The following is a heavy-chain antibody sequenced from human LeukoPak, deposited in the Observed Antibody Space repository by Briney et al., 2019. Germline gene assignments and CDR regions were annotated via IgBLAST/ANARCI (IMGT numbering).Heavy chain of an antibody. CDR1: GGSISSYY. CDR3: ARGNEVPAAIVWFDP. D-gene: IGHD2-2*02. Sequence: SETLSLTCTVSGGSISSYYWSWIRQPPGKGLEWIGYIYYSGSTNYNPSLKSRVTISVDTSKNQFSLKLSSVTAADTAVYYCARGNEVPAAIVWFDPWGQGTLVTVSS. J-gene: IGHJ5*02. V-gene: IGHV4-59*01. CDR2: IYYSGST.